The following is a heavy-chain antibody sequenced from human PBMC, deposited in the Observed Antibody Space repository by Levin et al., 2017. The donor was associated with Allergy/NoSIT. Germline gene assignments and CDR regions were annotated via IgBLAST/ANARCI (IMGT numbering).Heavy chain of an antibody. Sequence: GESLKISCAASGFAFSNVWMGWVRQAPGKGLEWVGRVNSKGDGGATGYAAPVEDRFTISRDDSKTTLYLQINSLKTEDTAVYYCAPYRLGAFDFWGQGTLVTVSS. J-gene: IGHJ4*02. CDR3: APYRLGAFDF. CDR1: GFAFSNVW. V-gene: IGHV3-15*01. D-gene: IGHD3-16*01. CDR2: VNSKGDGGAT.